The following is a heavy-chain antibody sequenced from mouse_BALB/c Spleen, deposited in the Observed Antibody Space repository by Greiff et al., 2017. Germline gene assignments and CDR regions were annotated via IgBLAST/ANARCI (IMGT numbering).Heavy chain of an antibody. Sequence: EVQLVESGGGLVKPGGSLKLSCAASGFTFSSYAMSWVRQSPEKRLEWVAEISSGGSYTYYPDTVTGRFTISRDNAKNTLYLEMSSLRSEDTAMYYCARFGYGSSPYYAMDYWGQGTSVTVSS. CDR3: ARFGYGSSPYYAMDY. CDR2: ISSGGSYT. CDR1: GFTFSSYA. V-gene: IGHV5-9-4*01. J-gene: IGHJ4*01. D-gene: IGHD1-1*01.